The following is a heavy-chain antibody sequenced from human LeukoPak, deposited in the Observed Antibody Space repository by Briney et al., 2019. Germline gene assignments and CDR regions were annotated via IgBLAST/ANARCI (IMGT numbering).Heavy chain of an antibody. CDR3: AKDKGNYYFDY. J-gene: IGHJ4*02. CDR2: IRSDGSNK. V-gene: IGHV3-30*02. Sequence: GGSLRLSCAASGFTLTNYAMSWVRQAPGKGLEWVAFIRSDGSNKYYADSVKGRFTISRDDSKNTVYLQMNSLRTEDTAVYYCAKDKGNYYFDYWGQGTLVTVSS. D-gene: IGHD4-23*01. CDR1: GFTLTNYA.